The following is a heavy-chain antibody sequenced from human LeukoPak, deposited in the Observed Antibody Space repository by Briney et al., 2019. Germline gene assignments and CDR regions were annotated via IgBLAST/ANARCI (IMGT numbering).Heavy chain of an antibody. CDR1: GFTVSSNY. CDR3: ASDMYSTDWYWHFDL. CDR2: VEGDGTST. D-gene: IGHD6-19*01. Sequence: AGGSLRLSCAASGFTVSSNYMSWVRQAPGKGPVWVSRVEGDGTSTAYADSVKGRFTISRDNAKNTLYLQMNSLRVEDTAVYYCASDMYSTDWYWHFDLWGRGTLVTVAS. J-gene: IGHJ2*01. V-gene: IGHV3-74*01.